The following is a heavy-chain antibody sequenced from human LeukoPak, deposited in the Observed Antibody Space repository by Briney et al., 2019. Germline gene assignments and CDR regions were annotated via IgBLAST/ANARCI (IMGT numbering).Heavy chain of an antibody. CDR1: GGTFSSYA. CDR2: IILIFGAA. J-gene: IGHJ6*03. V-gene: IGHV1-69*05. Sequence: SVKVSCKASGGTFSSYAISWVRQAPGQGLEWMGGIILIFGAANYAKAFQGRVTITTVESTSTAYIGLSSLRSEDTAVYYCARSGGGNDYYYYYIDVWGKGTTVTVSS. CDR3: ARSGGGNDYYYYYIDV. D-gene: IGHD4-23*01.